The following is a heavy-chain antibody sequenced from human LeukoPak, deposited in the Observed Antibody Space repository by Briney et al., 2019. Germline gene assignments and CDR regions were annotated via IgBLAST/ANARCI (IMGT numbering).Heavy chain of an antibody. CDR2: ISNDGSNK. Sequence: GRSLRLSCAASGFTFSFQGMHWVRQAPGKGLEWVAVISNDGSNKYYADSVKGRFTISRDNSKTTLYLQMNSLRAEDTAVYYCAKDRYSYGSYYFDYWGQGTLVTVSS. D-gene: IGHD5-18*01. CDR3: AKDRYSYGSYYFDY. J-gene: IGHJ4*02. CDR1: GFTFSFQG. V-gene: IGHV3-30*18.